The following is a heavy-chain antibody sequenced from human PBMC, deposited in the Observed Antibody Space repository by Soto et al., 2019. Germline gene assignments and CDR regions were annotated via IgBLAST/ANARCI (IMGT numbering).Heavy chain of an antibody. CDR1: GFTFSSYA. CDR3: ANQIGYCSSGGCYFDY. Sequence: GGSLRLSCAASGFTFSSYAMSWVRQAPGKGLEWVSAISGSGGSTYYADSVKGRFTISRDNSKNTLYLQMNSLRAEDTAVYYCANQIGYCSSGGCYFDYWGQGTLVTVSS. CDR2: ISGSGGST. V-gene: IGHV3-23*01. D-gene: IGHD2-15*01. J-gene: IGHJ4*02.